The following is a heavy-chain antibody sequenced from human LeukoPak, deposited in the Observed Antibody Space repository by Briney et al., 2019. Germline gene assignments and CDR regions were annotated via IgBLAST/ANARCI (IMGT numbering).Heavy chain of an antibody. CDR1: GFTVSSNY. CDR2: LRYDGSNK. V-gene: IGHV3-30*02. CDR3: AKEYDILTGYYAFDI. J-gene: IGHJ3*02. Sequence: GGSLRLSCAASGFTVSSNYMSWVRQAPGKGLEWVAFLRYDGSNKYYADSVKGRFTISRDNSKNTLYLQMNSLRAEDTAVYYCAKEYDILTGYYAFDIWGQGTMVTVSS. D-gene: IGHD3-9*01.